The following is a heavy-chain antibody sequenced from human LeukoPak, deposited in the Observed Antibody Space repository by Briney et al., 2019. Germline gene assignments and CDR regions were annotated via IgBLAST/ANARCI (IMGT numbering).Heavy chain of an antibody. D-gene: IGHD3-10*01. CDR3: ARDGSSYFDY. V-gene: IGHV1-46*01. CDR2: IYPRGGGT. J-gene: IGHJ4*02. Sequence: ASVKVSCKASGYTFTSYDMHWVRRAPGQGLEWMGIIYPRGGGTSYAQNFQGRVTMTRDTSTSTVYMELSSLRSEDTAVYYCARDGSSYFDYWGQGTLVTVSS. CDR1: GYTFTSYD.